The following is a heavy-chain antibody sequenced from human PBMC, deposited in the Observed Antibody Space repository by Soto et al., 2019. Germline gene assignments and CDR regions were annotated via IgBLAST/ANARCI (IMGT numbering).Heavy chain of an antibody. CDR2: INPNSGGT. Sequence: SSVKVSCRASGYTFTGYYMHWVRQAPGQGLEWMGWINPNSGGTNYAQKFQGRVTMTRDTSISTAYMELSRLRSDDTAVYYCARDLEYYYDSSGHGSDYWGQGTLVTVSS. J-gene: IGHJ4*02. CDR1: GYTFTGYY. CDR3: ARDLEYYYDSSGHGSDY. D-gene: IGHD3-22*01. V-gene: IGHV1-2*02.